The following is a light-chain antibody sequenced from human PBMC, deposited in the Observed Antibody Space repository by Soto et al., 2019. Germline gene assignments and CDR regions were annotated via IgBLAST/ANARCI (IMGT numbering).Light chain of an antibody. V-gene: IGKV3-20*01. CDR2: GAS. CDR3: QQYGSSART. Sequence: MVCTQAPGTLAFSPGGIATLSFRAIQSVSSSYLAGYQQKPRQAPRLLTYGASSRATGIPDRFSGSGSGPDFTLNISRLEPEDFAVYYCQQYGSSARTFGQGTTVDIK. CDR1: QSVSSSY. J-gene: IGKJ1*01.